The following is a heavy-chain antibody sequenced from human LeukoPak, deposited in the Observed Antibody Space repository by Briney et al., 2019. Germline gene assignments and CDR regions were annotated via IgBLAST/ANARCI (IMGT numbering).Heavy chain of an antibody. CDR3: ASGVIIATAGSLDY. Sequence: GVLRLSSAAPWVNLRSFSIKLGRPAPGEGVGVGSCIGSGSRYKNYVDSVRGRFTISRDNAKNSLYLQMNSQRAEDTAVYFCASGVIIATAGSLDYWGQGTLVTVSS. CDR2: IGSGSRYK. CDR1: WVNLRSFS. D-gene: IGHD6-13*01. V-gene: IGHV3-21*01. J-gene: IGHJ4*02.